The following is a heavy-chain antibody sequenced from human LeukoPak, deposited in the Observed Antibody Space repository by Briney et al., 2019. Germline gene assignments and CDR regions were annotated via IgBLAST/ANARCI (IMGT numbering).Heavy chain of an antibody. CDR3: ARGDFDYVWGSHRLSDY. V-gene: IGHV1-2*02. D-gene: IGHD3-16*02. CDR1: GYTFTGYY. J-gene: IGHJ4*02. Sequence: ASVKVSCKASGYTFTGYYMHWVRQAPGQGLEWMGWINPNSGGTNYAQKFQGRVTMTRDTSISTAYMELSRLRSDDTAVYYCARGDFDYVWGSHRLSDYWGQGTLVTVSS. CDR2: INPNSGGT.